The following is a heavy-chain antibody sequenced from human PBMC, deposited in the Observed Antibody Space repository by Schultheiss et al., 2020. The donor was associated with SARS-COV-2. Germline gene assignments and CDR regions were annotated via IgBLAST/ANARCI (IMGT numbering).Heavy chain of an antibody. D-gene: IGHD1-26*01. CDR2: IYYSGST. CDR1: GGSFSDYY. CDR3: AKDNPHTIEWELLRGINNV. Sequence: SQTLSLTCAVYGGSFSDYYWSWIRQPPGKGLEWIGYIYYSGSTNYNPSLKSRVTISVDTSKNQFSLKLSSVTAADTAVYYCAKDNPHTIEWELLRGINNVWGQGATVTVSS. V-gene: IGHV4-59*01. J-gene: IGHJ6*02.